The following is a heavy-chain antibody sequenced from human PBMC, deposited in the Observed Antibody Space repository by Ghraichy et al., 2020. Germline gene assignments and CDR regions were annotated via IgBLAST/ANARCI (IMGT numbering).Heavy chain of an antibody. J-gene: IGHJ5*02. CDR1: GFTFSSYG. V-gene: IGHV3-30*02. D-gene: IGHD5-18*01. Sequence: GGSLRLSCAASGFTFSSYGMHWVRQAPGKGLEWVAFIRYDGSNKYYADSVKGRFTISRDNSKNTLYLQMNSLRAEDTAVYYCAKDVGTAMVRGFDPWGQGTLVTVSS. CDR3: AKDVGTAMVRGFDP. CDR2: IRYDGSNK.